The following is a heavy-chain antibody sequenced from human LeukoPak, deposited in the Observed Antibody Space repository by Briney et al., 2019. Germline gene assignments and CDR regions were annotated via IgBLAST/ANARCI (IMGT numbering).Heavy chain of an antibody. CDR1: GGSFSGYY. J-gene: IGHJ6*03. CDR2: INHSGST. V-gene: IGHV4-34*01. Sequence: PSETLSLTCAVYGGSFSGYYWSWIRQPPGKGLEWIGEINHSGSTNYNPSLKSRVTISVDTSKNQFSLKLSSVTAADTAVYYCARGNMVRGVIITRYYYYYMDVWGKGTTVTVSS. CDR3: ARGNMVRGVIITRYYYYYMDV. D-gene: IGHD3-10*01.